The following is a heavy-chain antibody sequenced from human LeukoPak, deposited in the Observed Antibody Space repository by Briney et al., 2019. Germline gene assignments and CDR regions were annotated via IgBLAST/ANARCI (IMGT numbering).Heavy chain of an antibody. D-gene: IGHD3-22*01. J-gene: IGHJ4*02. CDR1: RYTFSSYD. V-gene: IGHV1-8*01. Sequence: ASVKVSCNASRYTFSSYDINWVREAAGQGLEWMGWMNPNTGRTGFAKKCQGRLTMTRDTSISTAYMELSSLRSEDTAVYYCARLSQTPDYYPSGGYYYLGYWGQGTTVTVSS. CDR2: MNPNTGRT. CDR3: ARLSQTPDYYPSGGYYYLGY.